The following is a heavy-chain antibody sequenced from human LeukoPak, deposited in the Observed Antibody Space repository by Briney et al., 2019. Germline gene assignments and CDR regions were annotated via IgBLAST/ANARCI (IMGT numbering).Heavy chain of an antibody. J-gene: IGHJ4*02. CDR1: GYSISSGYY. D-gene: IGHD6-13*01. Sequence: TSETLSLTCSVSGYSISSGYYWGWIRQPPGKGLEWIGSMYHSGNTYYNPSLKSRVTISVDTSKNQFSLKLSSVTAADTAVYYCARGPRQQLAPPRFDYWGQGTLVTVSS. CDR3: ARGPRQQLAPPRFDY. CDR2: MYHSGNT. V-gene: IGHV4-38-2*02.